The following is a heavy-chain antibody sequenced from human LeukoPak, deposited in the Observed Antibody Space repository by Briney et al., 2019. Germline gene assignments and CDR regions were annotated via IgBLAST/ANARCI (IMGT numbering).Heavy chain of an antibody. V-gene: IGHV3-74*01. D-gene: IGHD2-2*01. J-gene: IGHJ3*02. CDR1: GFSLSSYW. CDR3: ARDDRRVGFCSSTSCHDGGLDI. CDR2: INSDGSTT. Sequence: GGSLRLSCAASGFSLSSYWMHWVRQAPGKGVVWVSRINSDGSTTNYTDSVKGRFTISRDNAKNTLYLQMNSLRAEDTAVYYCARDDRRVGFCSSTSCHDGGLDIWGQGTMVTVSS.